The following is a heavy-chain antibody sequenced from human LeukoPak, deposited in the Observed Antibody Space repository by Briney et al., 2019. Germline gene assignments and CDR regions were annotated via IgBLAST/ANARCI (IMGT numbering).Heavy chain of an antibody. CDR3: ATGFGSGSYPWV. CDR2: LDPEDGET. J-gene: IGHJ4*02. V-gene: IGHV1-24*01. Sequence: ASVTVSCKVSGYTLTELSMHWVRQAPGKGLEWMGGLDPEDGETIYAQKFQGRVTMTEDTSTDTASMELSSLRSEDTAVYYCATGFGSGSYPWVWGQGTLVTVSS. D-gene: IGHD3-10*01. CDR1: GYTLTELS.